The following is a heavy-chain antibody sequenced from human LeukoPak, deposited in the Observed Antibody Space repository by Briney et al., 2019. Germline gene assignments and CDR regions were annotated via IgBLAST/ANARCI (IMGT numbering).Heavy chain of an antibody. D-gene: IGHD5-12*01. CDR1: GFTFTTNA. V-gene: IGHV3-23*01. CDR2: ISGRTGGT. CDR3: AKCGNSGCHLFDY. J-gene: IGHJ4*02. Sequence: PGGSLRLSCAASGFTFTTNAMSWVRQAPGKGLEWVSAISGRTGGTYYADSVKGRFTISRDNSKSTLYLQMDSLRAEDTAVYYCAKCGNSGCHLFDYWGQGPGATVTS.